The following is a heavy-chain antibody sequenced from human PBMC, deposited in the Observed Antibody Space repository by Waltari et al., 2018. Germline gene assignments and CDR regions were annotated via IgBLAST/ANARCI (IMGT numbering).Heavy chain of an antibody. V-gene: IGHV4-34*01. CDR1: GGSFSGYY. Sequence: QVQLQQWGAGLLKPSETLSLTCAVYGGSFSGYYWSWIRQPPGKGLEWIGEINHSGSTNYNPSLKSRVTISVDTSKNQFSLKLSSVTAADTAVYYCARTYCGGDCFQPFDYWGQGTLVTVSS. D-gene: IGHD2-21*01. CDR3: ARTYCGGDCFQPFDY. J-gene: IGHJ4*02. CDR2: INHSGST.